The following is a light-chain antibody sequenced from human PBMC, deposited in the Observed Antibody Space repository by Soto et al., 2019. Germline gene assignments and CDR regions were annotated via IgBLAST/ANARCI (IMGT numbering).Light chain of an antibody. CDR1: TRDVGGYNY. Sequence: QSALTQPPSASGSPGQSVTISCTGTTRDVGGYNYVSWYQQHPGKAPKLMIFEVNKRPSGVPDRFSGSKSGNTASLTVSGLQAEDEAGYYCSSYAGAKNVVFGGGTQLTVL. CDR2: EVN. J-gene: IGLJ2*01. V-gene: IGLV2-8*01. CDR3: SSYAGAKNVV.